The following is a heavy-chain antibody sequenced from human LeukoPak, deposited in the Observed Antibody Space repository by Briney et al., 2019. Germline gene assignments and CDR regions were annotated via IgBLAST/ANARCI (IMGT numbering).Heavy chain of an antibody. Sequence: PGGSLRLSCAASGFTVSSNYMSWVRQASGKGLEWVSVIYSGGATYYADSVKGRFTTSRDNSKNTLYLQMNSLRVEDTAVYYCASPPSTVTTYLDYWGQGTLVTVSS. D-gene: IGHD4-17*01. J-gene: IGHJ4*02. V-gene: IGHV3-66*01. CDR1: GFTVSSNY. CDR3: ASPPSTVTTYLDY. CDR2: IYSGGAT.